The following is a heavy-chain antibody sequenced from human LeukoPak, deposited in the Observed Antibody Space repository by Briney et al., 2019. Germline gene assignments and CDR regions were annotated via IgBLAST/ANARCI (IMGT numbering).Heavy chain of an antibody. CDR1: GFTFDDYA. Sequence: GGSLRLSCAASGFTFDDYAMHWVRQAPGKGLEWVSFISGDGGSTYYADSVKGRFTISRDNSKNSLYLQMNSLRTEDTALYYCAKGYIAARRSPYFDYWGQGTLVTVSS. D-gene: IGHD6-6*01. J-gene: IGHJ4*02. V-gene: IGHV3-43*02. CDR3: AKGYIAARRSPYFDY. CDR2: ISGDGGST.